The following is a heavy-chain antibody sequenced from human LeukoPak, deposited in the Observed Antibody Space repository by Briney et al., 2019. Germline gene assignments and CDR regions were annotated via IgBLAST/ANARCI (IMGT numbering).Heavy chain of an antibody. CDR1: GGTFSSYA. CDR2: IIPIFGTA. V-gene: IGHV1-69*13. D-gene: IGHD3-22*01. CDR3: ARDSTRFYDSSGYYYVNWFDP. J-gene: IGHJ5*02. Sequence: ASVKVSCKASGGTFSSYAISWVRQAPGQGLEWMGGIIPIFGTANYAQKFQGRVTITADEPTSTAYMELSSLRSEDTAVYYCARDSTRFYDSSGYYYVNWFDPWGQGTLVTVSS.